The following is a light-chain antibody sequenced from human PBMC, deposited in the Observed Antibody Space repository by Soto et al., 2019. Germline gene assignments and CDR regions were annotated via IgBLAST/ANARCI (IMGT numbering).Light chain of an antibody. V-gene: IGLV6-57*04. CDR1: GGSIASNY. CDR3: QSYDNSKPSV. J-gene: IGLJ3*02. Sequence: NFMLTQPHSVSESPGKTVTISCTRSGGSIASNYVQWYQQRPGSAPTTVIYEDNQRPSGVTDRFSCSIDSSSNSASLTISGLRTENEADYYCQSYDNSKPSVFGGGTKRTVL. CDR2: EDN.